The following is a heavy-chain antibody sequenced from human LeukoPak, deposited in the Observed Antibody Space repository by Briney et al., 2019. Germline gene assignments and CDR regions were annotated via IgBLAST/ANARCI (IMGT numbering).Heavy chain of an antibody. V-gene: IGHV1-18*01. D-gene: IGHD6-19*01. CDR1: GYTFTSYG. Sequence: ASVKVSCKASGYTFTSYGISWVRQAPGQALEWMGWLSAYNGNTNYAQKLQGRVTMTTDTSTSTAYMELRSLRSDDTAVYYCARDHARFGYSSGTHGMDVWGQGTTVTVSS. CDR3: ARDHARFGYSSGTHGMDV. J-gene: IGHJ6*02. CDR2: LSAYNGNT.